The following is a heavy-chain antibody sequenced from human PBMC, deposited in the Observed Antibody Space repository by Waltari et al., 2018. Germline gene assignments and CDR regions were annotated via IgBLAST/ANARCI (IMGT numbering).Heavy chain of an antibody. CDR3: ARWADSSGYRYFDY. D-gene: IGHD3-22*01. V-gene: IGHV5-51*03. J-gene: IGHJ4*02. CDR1: GYSFTSYW. CDR2: CYPGAFDT. Sequence: EVQLVQSGAEVKKPGESLKISCKGSGYSFTSYWIGWVRQMPGKGLEWMGICYPGAFDTRYSPSFQGQVTISADKSISTAYLQGSSLKASDTAMYYCARWADSSGYRYFDYWGQGTLVTVSS.